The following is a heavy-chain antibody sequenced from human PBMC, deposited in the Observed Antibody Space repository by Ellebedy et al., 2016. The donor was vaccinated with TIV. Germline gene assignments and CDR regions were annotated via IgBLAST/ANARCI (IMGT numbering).Heavy chain of an antibody. Sequence: AAAVKVSCKASGYTFTGYYMHWVRQAPGQGLEWMGWINHNSGGTNYAQKFQGWVTMTRDTSISTAYMELSRLRSDDTAVYYCARDVGYDSSGNHPYYFDYWGQGTLVTVSS. J-gene: IGHJ4*02. CDR3: ARDVGYDSSGNHPYYFDY. CDR1: GYTFTGYY. D-gene: IGHD3-22*01. V-gene: IGHV1-2*04. CDR2: INHNSGGT.